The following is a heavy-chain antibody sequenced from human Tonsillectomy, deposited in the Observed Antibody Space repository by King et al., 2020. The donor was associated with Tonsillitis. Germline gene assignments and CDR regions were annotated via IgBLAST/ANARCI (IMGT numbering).Heavy chain of an antibody. J-gene: IGHJ4*02. CDR1: GFTVSSNY. CDR2: IYSVGST. D-gene: IGHD3-22*01. Sequence: VQLVESGGGLIQPGGSLRLSCAASGFTVSSNYMSWVRQAPGKGLEWVSVIYSVGSTYYADSGMGRFTSSRDNSKNTLYLQMNSLRAEDTAVYYCARVLRGNYYDSSGYPAYWGQGTLVTVSS. V-gene: IGHV3-53*01. CDR3: ARVLRGNYYDSSGYPAY.